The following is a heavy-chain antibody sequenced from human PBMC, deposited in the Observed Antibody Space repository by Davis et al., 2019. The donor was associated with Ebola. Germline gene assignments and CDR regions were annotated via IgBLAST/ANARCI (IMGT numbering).Heavy chain of an antibody. CDR2: ISSSSSTI. CDR3: AREGTFPMVQGVILGYYYGMDV. CDR1: GFTFSSYS. J-gene: IGHJ6*02. Sequence: PGGSLRLSCAASGFTFSSYSMNWVRQAPGKGLEWVSYISSSSSTIYYADSVKGRFTISRDNAKNSLYLQMNSLRDEDTAVYYCAREGTFPMVQGVILGYYYGMDVWGQGTTVTVSS. V-gene: IGHV3-48*02. D-gene: IGHD3-10*01.